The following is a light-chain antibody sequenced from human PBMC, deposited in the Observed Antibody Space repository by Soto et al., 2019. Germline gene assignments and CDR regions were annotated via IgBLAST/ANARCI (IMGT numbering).Light chain of an antibody. CDR2: GAS. V-gene: IGKV1-39*01. CDR1: QSISSW. J-gene: IGKJ5*01. Sequence: VHMTHSPSTLSASVLYRFTITFRASQSISSWLSWYQQKPGKAPKFLIYGASTLQNGVPSRFTGSGSGTDFTLTVNSLQAEDFATYYCQQSYTSPTTFGQGTRLEI. CDR3: QQSYTSPTT.